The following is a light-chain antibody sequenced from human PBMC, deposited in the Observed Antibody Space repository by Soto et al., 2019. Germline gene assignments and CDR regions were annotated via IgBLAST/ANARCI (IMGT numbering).Light chain of an antibody. J-gene: IGKJ4*01. Sequence: EVVLTQSPVTLSLSPGERATLLCRASQSVSGYLAWYQQKPGQAPRLLIYDASSRATGIPDRFSGGGSGTDFTLTISRLEPEDFAVYYCQQFSSYPLTFGGGTKVDIK. CDR1: QSVSGY. V-gene: IGKV3-11*01. CDR3: QQFSSYPLT. CDR2: DAS.